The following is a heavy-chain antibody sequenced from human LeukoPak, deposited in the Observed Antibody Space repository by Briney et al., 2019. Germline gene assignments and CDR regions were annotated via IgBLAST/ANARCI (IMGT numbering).Heavy chain of an antibody. CDR3: ASLASGVYYYGMDV. CDR2: IYYSGST. CDR1: GGSISSSSYY. J-gene: IGHJ6*02. V-gene: IGHV4-39*01. Sequence: PSETLSLTCTVSGGSISSSSYYWGWIRQPPGKGLEWIGSIYYSGSTYYNPSLKSRVTISVDTSKNQFSLKLSSVTAADTAVYYCASLASGVYYYGMDVWGQGTTVTVSS. D-gene: IGHD2-8*01.